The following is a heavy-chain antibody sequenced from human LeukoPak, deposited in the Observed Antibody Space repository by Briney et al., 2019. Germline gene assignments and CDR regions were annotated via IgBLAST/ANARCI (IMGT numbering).Heavy chain of an antibody. V-gene: IGHV3-21*01. D-gene: IGHD3/OR15-3a*01. CDR2: INSNSRYI. CDR3: AREPDWMANGFDI. CDR1: GFTFSSYK. J-gene: IGHJ3*02. Sequence: NPGGSLRLSCAASGFTFSSYKINWVRQAPGKGLEWVSSINSNSRYIYYADSVKGRFTMSRDNAKNSLYLQMNSLRPEDTAVYYCAREPDWMANGFDIWGQGTMVTVSS.